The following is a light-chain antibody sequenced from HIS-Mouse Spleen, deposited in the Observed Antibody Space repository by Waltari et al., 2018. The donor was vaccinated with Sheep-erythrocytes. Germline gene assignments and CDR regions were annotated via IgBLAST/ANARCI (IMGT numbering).Light chain of an antibody. V-gene: IGLV2-23*01. CDR3: CSYAGSSTPWV. Sequence: QSALTKPPSVSGSPGTSITIPCADTSSDAGSYNSVSWYQQHPGKAPKLMIYEGSKRPSGVSNRFSGSKSGNTASLTISGLQAEDEADYYCCSYAGSSTPWVFGGGTKLTVL. CDR1: SSDAGSYNS. CDR2: EGS. J-gene: IGLJ3*02.